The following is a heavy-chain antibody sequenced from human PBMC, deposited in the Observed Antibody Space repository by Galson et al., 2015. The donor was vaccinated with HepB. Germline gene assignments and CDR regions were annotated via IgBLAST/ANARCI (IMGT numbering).Heavy chain of an antibody. D-gene: IGHD3-16*01. J-gene: IGHJ4*02. CDR1: GFTFSSYA. CDR3: AKDLGGSLRLNYFDY. Sequence: SLRLSCAASGFTFSSYAMSWVRQAPGKGLEWVSAISGSGGSTYYADSVKGRFTISRDNSKNTLYLQMNSLRAEDTAVYYCAKDLGGSLRLNYFDYWGQGTLVTVSS. CDR2: ISGSGGST. V-gene: IGHV3-23*01.